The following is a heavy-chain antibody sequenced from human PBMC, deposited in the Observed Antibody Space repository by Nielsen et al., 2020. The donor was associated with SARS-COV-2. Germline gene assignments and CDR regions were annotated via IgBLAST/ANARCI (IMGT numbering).Heavy chain of an antibody. Sequence: SETLSLTCAVYGGSFSGYYWSWIRQPPGKGLEWIGEINHSGSTNYNPSLKSRVTISVDTSKNQFSLKLSSVTAADTAVYYCASVSSGYYTIDYWGQGTLVTVFS. CDR2: INHSGST. V-gene: IGHV4-34*01. D-gene: IGHD3-22*01. J-gene: IGHJ4*02. CDR3: ASVSSGYYTIDY. CDR1: GGSFSGYY.